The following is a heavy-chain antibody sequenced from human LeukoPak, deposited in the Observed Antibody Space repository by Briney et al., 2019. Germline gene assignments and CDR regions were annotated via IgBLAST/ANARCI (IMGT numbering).Heavy chain of an antibody. Sequence: GGSLRLSCAASGFTFDDYAMHWVRQAPGKGLEWVSGISWNSGSIGYADSVKGRFTISRDNAKNSLYLQMNSLRAEDTALYYCAKSLQVVTTFPDFDYWGQGTLVTVSS. CDR1: GFTFDDYA. D-gene: IGHD3-22*01. V-gene: IGHV3-9*01. J-gene: IGHJ4*02. CDR2: ISWNSGSI. CDR3: AKSLQVVTTFPDFDY.